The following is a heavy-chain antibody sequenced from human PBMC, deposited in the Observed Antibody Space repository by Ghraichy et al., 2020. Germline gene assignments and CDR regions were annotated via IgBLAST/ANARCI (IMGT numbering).Heavy chain of an antibody. CDR2: IKQDGSEK. D-gene: IGHD4-11*01. CDR3: ARETYSNYVDGMDV. V-gene: IGHV3-7*03. J-gene: IGHJ6*02. CDR1: GFTFSSYW. Sequence: GGSLRLSCAASGFTFSSYWMSWVRQAPGKGLEWVANIKQDGSEKYYVDSVKGRFTISRDNAKNSLYLQMNSLRAEDTDVYYCARETYSNYVDGMDVWGQGTTVTVSS.